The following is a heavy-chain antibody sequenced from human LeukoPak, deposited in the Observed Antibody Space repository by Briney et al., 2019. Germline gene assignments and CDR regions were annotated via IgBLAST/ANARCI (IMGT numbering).Heavy chain of an antibody. J-gene: IGHJ6*03. CDR3: ARHKDYYYSYMDV. V-gene: IGHV4-39*01. CDR2: IYYSGST. CDR1: GGSISTSSYY. Sequence: SETLSLTCSVSGGSISTSSYYWGWIRQPPGKGLEWIGTIYYSGSTYYNPSLTSRVTISVDTSKNQFSLKLSSVTAADTAVYYCARHKDYYYSYMDVWGKGTTVTISS.